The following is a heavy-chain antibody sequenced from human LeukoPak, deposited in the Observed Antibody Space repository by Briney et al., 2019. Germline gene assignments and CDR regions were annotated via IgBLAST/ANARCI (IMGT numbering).Heavy chain of an antibody. D-gene: IGHD3-16*02. CDR1: GITFSSYG. J-gene: IGHJ4*02. CDR3: AKEREASLSFDY. CDR2: ISYDGSKK. Sequence: AGGSVRLSCAASGITFSSYGMHWVRQAPGKGLEWVAVISYDGSKKYYADAVKGRFTISRDNSKNTLYLQMNSLRTEDTAVYYCAKEREASLSFDYWGQGTLDPVSS. V-gene: IGHV3-30*18.